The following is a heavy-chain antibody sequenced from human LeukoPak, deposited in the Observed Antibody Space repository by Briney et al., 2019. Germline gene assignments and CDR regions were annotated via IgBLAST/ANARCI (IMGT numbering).Heavy chain of an antibody. Sequence: PSETLSLTCVVYGGSFSGYYWSWIRQPPGKGLEWIGEINHSGSTNYNPSLKSRVTISVDTSKNQFSLKLSSVTAADTAVYYCARGVRLIPIYSYANTPGTLFDYWGQGTLVTVSS. CDR1: GGSFSGYY. D-gene: IGHD5-18*01. V-gene: IGHV4-34*01. CDR2: INHSGST. CDR3: ARGVRLIPIYSYANTPGTLFDY. J-gene: IGHJ4*02.